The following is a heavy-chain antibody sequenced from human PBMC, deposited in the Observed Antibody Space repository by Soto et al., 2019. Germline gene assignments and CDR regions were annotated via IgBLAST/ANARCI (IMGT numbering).Heavy chain of an antibody. D-gene: IGHD2-8*01. CDR2: ISGSGGST. Sequence: GGSLRLSCPASEFTFSSYAMSWVRQAPGKGLEWVSAISGSGGSTYYADSVKGRFTISRDNSKNTLYLQMNSLRAEDTAVYYCAKDLGSCTNGVCPTASFDYWGQGTLVTVSS. V-gene: IGHV3-23*01. CDR3: AKDLGSCTNGVCPTASFDY. J-gene: IGHJ4*02. CDR1: EFTFSSYA.